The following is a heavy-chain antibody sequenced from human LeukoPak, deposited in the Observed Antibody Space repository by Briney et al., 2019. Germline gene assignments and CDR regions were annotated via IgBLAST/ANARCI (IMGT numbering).Heavy chain of an antibody. V-gene: IGHV4-39*07. Sequence: SETLSLTCTVSGGSINSSYYYWGWIRQPPGKGLEWIGSIYYSGSTYYNPSLKSRVTISVDTSKNQFSLKVSSVTAADTAVYYCARVTSGSYYGGYYYMDVRGKGTTVTISS. CDR3: ARVTSGSYYGGYYYMDV. CDR2: IYYSGST. J-gene: IGHJ6*03. D-gene: IGHD1-26*01. CDR1: GGSINSSYYY.